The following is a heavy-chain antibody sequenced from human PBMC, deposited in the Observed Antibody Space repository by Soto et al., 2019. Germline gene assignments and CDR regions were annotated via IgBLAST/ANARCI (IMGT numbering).Heavy chain of an antibody. D-gene: IGHD6-13*01. CDR2: ISGSGGST. CDR3: AKVKNPEAADPYYYYYYMDV. CDR1: GFTFSSYA. Sequence: GGSLRLSCAASGFTFSSYAMSWVRQAPGKGLEWVSAISGSGGSTYYADSVKGRFTISRDNSKNTLYLQMNSLRAEDTAVYYCAKVKNPEAADPYYYYYYMDVWGKGTTVTVSS. J-gene: IGHJ6*03. V-gene: IGHV3-23*01.